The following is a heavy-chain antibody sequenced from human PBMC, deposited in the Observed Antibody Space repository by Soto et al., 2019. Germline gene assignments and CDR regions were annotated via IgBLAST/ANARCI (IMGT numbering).Heavy chain of an antibody. D-gene: IGHD3-16*01. CDR3: ARATSFFDF. J-gene: IGHJ4*02. CDR1: GDSISSSSSYY. Sequence: PSETLSLTCIVSGDSISSSSSYYWGWIRQPPGRGLEWIGNIYYTGNAYSSPSLKSRVTMSVDTSNNHFSLKLRFVTAADTAVYYCARATSFFDFWCQGALVTVSS. V-gene: IGHV4-39*02. CDR2: IYYTGNA.